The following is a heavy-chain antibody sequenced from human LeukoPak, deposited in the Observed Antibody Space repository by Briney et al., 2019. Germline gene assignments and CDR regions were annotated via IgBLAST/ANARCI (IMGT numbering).Heavy chain of an antibody. Sequence: SETLSLTCTVSGGSISSYYWSWIRQPAGKGLEWIGRIYTSGSTNYNPSLKSRVTISVDTSKNQFSLKLSSVTAADTAVYYCARGSENNFDSSGPIGFWGQGTLVTVSS. CDR2: IYTSGST. D-gene: IGHD3-22*01. CDR3: ARGSENNFDSSGPIGF. V-gene: IGHV4-4*07. J-gene: IGHJ4*02. CDR1: GGSISSYY.